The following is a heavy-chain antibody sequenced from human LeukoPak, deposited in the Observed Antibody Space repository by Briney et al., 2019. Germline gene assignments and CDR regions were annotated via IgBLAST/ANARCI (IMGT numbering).Heavy chain of an antibody. CDR1: GFTVSSNY. CDR3: ARVVGNWFDP. D-gene: IGHD1-26*01. J-gene: IGHJ5*02. CDR2: IYSGGST. V-gene: IGHV3-53*01. Sequence: GGSLRLSCAASGFTVSSNYMSWVRHAPGKGLEGVSVIYSGGSTYYADSVKGRFTISRDNSKNTLYLQMNSLRAEDTAVYYCARVVGNWFDPWGQGTLVTVSS.